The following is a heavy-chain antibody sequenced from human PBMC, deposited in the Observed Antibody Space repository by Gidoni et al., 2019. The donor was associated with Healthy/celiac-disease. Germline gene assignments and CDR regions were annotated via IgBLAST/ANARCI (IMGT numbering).Heavy chain of an antibody. D-gene: IGHD3-22*01. CDR3: ARWGPGANYYDSSGAIPDAFDI. J-gene: IGHJ3*02. V-gene: IGHV1-18*01. CDR2: ISAYNGNT. Sequence: QVQLVQSGAEVKKPGASVKVSCKASGYTFTSYGISWVRQAPGQGLEWMGWISAYNGNTNYAQKLQGRVTMTTDTSTSTAYMELRSLRSDDTAVYYCARWGPGANYYDSSGAIPDAFDIWGQGTMVTVSS. CDR1: GYTFTSYG.